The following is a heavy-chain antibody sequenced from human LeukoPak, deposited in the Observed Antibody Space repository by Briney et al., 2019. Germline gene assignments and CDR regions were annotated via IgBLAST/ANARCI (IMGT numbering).Heavy chain of an antibody. D-gene: IGHD5-18*01. V-gene: IGHV1-2*02. Sequence: GASVKVSCKASGYTFTGYYMHWVRQAPGQGLEWMGWINPNSGGTNYAQKFQGRVTMTRDTSISTAYMELSSLRSEDTAVYYCASLYGYSYGYFDYWGQGTLVTVSS. CDR2: INPNSGGT. CDR1: GYTFTGYY. J-gene: IGHJ4*02. CDR3: ASLYGYSYGYFDY.